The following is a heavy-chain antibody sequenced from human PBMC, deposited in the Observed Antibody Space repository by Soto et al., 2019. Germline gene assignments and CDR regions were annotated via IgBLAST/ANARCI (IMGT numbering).Heavy chain of an antibody. D-gene: IGHD2-2*01. CDR1: GYTFTSYD. CDR2: MNPNSGNT. V-gene: IGHV1-8*01. J-gene: IGHJ6*02. Sequence: ASVKVSCKASGYTFTSYDINWVRQATGQGLEWMGWMNPNSGNTGYAQKFQGRVTMTRNTSISTAYMELRSLRSEDTAVYYCARGRDCSSTSCYGMDVWGQGTTVTVSS. CDR3: ARGRDCSSTSCYGMDV.